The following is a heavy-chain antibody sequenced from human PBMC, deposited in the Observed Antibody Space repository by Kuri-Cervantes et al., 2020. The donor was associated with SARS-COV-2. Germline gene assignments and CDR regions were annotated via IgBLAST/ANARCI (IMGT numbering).Heavy chain of an antibody. D-gene: IGHD3-3*01. V-gene: IGHV1-2*02. CDR2: INPNSGGT. Sequence: ASVKVSCKASGYTFTGYYMHWVRQAPGQGLEWMGWINPNSGGTNYAQKFQGRVTMTRDTSISTAYMELSRLRSDDTAVYYCASCRFTRSRYQCYFDYWGQGTLVTVSS. J-gene: IGHJ4*02. CDR3: ASCRFTRSRYQCYFDY. CDR1: GYTFTGYY.